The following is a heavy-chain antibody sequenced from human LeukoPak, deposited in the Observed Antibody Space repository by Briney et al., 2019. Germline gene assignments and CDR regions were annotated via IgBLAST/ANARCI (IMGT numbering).Heavy chain of an antibody. J-gene: IGHJ4*02. CDR3: AGAYSAYDPFDY. V-gene: IGHV3-74*01. CDR1: GLTFSNYW. CDR2: LNADGNSI. D-gene: IGHD5-12*01. Sequence: PGGSLRLSCAASGLTFSNYWMHWVRQAPGKGLVWVSRLNADGNSITYADSVRGRFTIYRDNAKNTVHLQMNSLRVEDTAIYFCAGAYSAYDPFDYWGQGILVTVSS.